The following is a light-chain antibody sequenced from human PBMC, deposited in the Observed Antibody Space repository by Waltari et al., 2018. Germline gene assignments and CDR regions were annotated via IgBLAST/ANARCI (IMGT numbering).Light chain of an antibody. J-gene: IGLJ3*02. CDR2: AVN. Sequence: ASVSGSPGQSITISCTGTSSDVGVHNYVSWYQQHPGKAPKLMIYAVNKRPSGVSDRFSGSRSGNTASLTISGLQAEDEADYYCSSYTTSNTWVFGGGTKLTVL. CDR1: SSDVGVHNY. CDR3: SSYTTSNTWV. V-gene: IGLV2-14*03.